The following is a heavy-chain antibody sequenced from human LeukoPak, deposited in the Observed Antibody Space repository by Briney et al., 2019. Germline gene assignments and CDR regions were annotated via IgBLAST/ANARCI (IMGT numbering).Heavy chain of an antibody. D-gene: IGHD4-17*01. V-gene: IGHV4-59*08. CDR1: GGSISSYY. J-gene: IGHJ4*02. CDR2: IYYSGST. Sequence: SETLSLTCTVSGGSISSYYWSWIRQPPGKGLEWIGYIYYSGSTNYNPSLKSRVTISVDTSKNQFSLKLSSVTAADTAVYYCASLKDTTVSYFDYWGQGTLVTVPS. CDR3: ASLKDTTVSYFDY.